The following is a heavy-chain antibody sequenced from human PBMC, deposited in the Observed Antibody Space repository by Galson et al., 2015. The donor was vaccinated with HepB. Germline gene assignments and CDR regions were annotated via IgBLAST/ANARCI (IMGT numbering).Heavy chain of an antibody. J-gene: IGHJ6*03. Sequence: SVKVSCKASGYTFTGYYMHWVRQAPGQGLEWMGRINPNSGGTNYAQKFQGRVTMTRDTSISTAYMELSRLRSDDTAVYYCARDPLGYCSGGSCPGYYYYYYMDVWGKGTTVTVS. CDR1: GYTFTGYY. CDR3: ARDPLGYCSGGSCPGYYYYYYMDV. D-gene: IGHD2-15*01. V-gene: IGHV1-2*06. CDR2: INPNSGGT.